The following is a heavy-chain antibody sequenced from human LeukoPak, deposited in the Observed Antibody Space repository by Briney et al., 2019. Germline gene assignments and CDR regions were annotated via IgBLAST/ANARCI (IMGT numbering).Heavy chain of an antibody. V-gene: IGHV4-38-2*02. CDR3: ARDTTDNQDSFDF. CDR1: GYSISSGYY. CDR2: IYHSGST. Sequence: SETLSLTCAVSGYSISSGYYWCWIRPPPGKGLECIGSIYHSGSTYYNPSLKSRVTISVDTSKNQFSLKLSSVTAADTAVYYCARDTTDNQDSFDFWGQGTMVTVSS. D-gene: IGHD1-1*01. J-gene: IGHJ3*01.